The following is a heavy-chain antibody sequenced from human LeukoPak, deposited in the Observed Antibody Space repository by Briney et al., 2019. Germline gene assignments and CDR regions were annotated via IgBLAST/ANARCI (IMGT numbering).Heavy chain of an antibody. D-gene: IGHD2/OR15-2a*01. Sequence: PSETLSLTCAVSGGSISSSNWWSWVRPPPGKGLEWIGRIFHTGTTDYKTSLKGRVTISVDKSKNQFSLKLTSVTAADTAVYYCARLTPTTLSLYYYYMDVWGKGTTVTVSS. V-gene: IGHV4-4*02. J-gene: IGHJ6*03. CDR1: GGSISSSNW. CDR2: IFHTGTT. CDR3: ARLTPTTLSLYYYYMDV.